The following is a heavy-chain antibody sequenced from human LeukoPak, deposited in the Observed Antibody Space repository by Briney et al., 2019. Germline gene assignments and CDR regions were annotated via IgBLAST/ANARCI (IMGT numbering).Heavy chain of an antibody. V-gene: IGHV3-23*01. CDR1: GFTFSSYA. CDR3: AKDQEDIVATDGAFDT. J-gene: IGHJ3*02. D-gene: IGHD5-12*01. CDR2: ISGSGGST. Sequence: PGGSLRLSCAASGFTFSSYAMSWVRQAPGKGLEWVSAISGSGGSTYYADSVKGRFTISRDNSKNTLYLQMNSLRAEDTAVYYCAKDQEDIVATDGAFDTWGQGTMVTVSS.